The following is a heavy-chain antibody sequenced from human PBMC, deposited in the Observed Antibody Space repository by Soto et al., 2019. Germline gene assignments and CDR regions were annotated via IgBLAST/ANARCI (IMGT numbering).Heavy chain of an antibody. CDR2: ISYDGSNK. J-gene: IGHJ4*02. V-gene: IGHV3-30*18. CDR1: GFTFSSYG. CDR3: AKGEDTMNFDY. D-gene: IGHD3-3*01. Sequence: EGSLRLSCAASGFTFSSYGMHWVRQAPGKGRGWVAVISYDGSNKYYADSVKGRFTISRDNSKNTLYLQMNSLRAEDTAVYYCAKGEDTMNFDYWGQGTLDTVSS.